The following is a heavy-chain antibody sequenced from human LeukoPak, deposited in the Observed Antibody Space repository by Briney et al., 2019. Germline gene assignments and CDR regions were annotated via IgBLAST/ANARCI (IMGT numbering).Heavy chain of an antibody. J-gene: IGHJ4*02. V-gene: IGHV4-4*08. Sequence: SETLSLTCTVSGGSISSYYWSWIRQPPGKGLEWIGYIYTSGSTNYNPSLKSRVTMSVDTSKNQFSLKLSSVTAADTAVYYCARDTMIAIFDYWGQGTLVTVSS. D-gene: IGHD3-22*01. CDR2: IYTSGST. CDR3: ARDTMIAIFDY. CDR1: GGSISSYY.